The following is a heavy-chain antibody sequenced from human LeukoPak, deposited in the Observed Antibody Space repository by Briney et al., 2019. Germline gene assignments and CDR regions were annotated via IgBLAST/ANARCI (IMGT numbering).Heavy chain of an antibody. V-gene: IGHV3-30*18. CDR2: ISYDGSNK. CDR1: GFTFSSYG. CDR3: AKGGLHGGNSDY. Sequence: GGSLRLSCAASGFTFSSYGMHWVRQAPGKGLEWVAVISYDGSNKYYADSVKGRFTISRVNSKNTLYLQMNSLRVEDTAVYYCAKGGLHGGNSDYWGQGTLVTVSS. D-gene: IGHD4-23*01. J-gene: IGHJ4*02.